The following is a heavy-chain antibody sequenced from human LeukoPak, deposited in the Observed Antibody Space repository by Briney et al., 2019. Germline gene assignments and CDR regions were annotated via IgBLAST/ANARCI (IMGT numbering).Heavy chain of an antibody. D-gene: IGHD3-16*01. Sequence: SVNVSCKASGYTFTSYYMHWVRQAPGQGLEWMGGIIPIFGTANYAQKFQGRVTITADESTSTAYMELSSLRSEDTAVYYCARAPRWVNNWFDPWGQGTLVTVSS. CDR3: ARAPRWVNNWFDP. CDR2: IIPIFGTA. CDR1: GYTFTSYY. V-gene: IGHV1-69*13. J-gene: IGHJ5*02.